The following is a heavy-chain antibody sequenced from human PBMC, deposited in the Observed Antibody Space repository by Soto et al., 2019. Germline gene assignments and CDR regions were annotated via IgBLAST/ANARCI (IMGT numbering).Heavy chain of an antibody. D-gene: IGHD1-26*01. V-gene: IGHV3-48*03. J-gene: IGHJ5*02. Sequence: EEQLVDSGGGLVQPGGSLRLSCVASGFTFSSYEMNWIRQAPGRGLEWVSYISSSGNTIYYADSVKGRFTISRDNAKNSLYLQMNSLRAEDTGLYHLARERSGSDDNWFDPWGQGTLVTVSS. CDR3: ARERSGSDDNWFDP. CDR1: GFTFSSYE. CDR2: ISSSGNTI.